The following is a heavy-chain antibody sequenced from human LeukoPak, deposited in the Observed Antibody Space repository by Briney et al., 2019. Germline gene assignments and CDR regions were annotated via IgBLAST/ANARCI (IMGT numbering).Heavy chain of an antibody. Sequence: GGSLRLSCAASGFTFSDYYMSWIRQAPGKGLEWVSYISSSSSYTNYADSVKGRFTISRDNAKNSLYLQMNSLRAEDTAVYYCARDHMASSGYFDYWGQGTLVTVSS. D-gene: IGHD3-22*01. CDR3: ARDHMASSGYFDY. CDR1: GFTFSDYY. J-gene: IGHJ4*02. V-gene: IGHV3-11*06. CDR2: ISSSSSYT.